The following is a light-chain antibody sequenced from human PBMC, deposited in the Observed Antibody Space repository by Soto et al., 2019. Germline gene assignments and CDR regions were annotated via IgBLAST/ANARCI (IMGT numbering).Light chain of an antibody. CDR2: WAS. V-gene: IGKV4-1*01. J-gene: IGKJ2*01. CDR3: QQYYSTPNT. Sequence: DIVMTQSPDSLAVSLGERATINCKSSQRVLYSSHNKNYLAWYQQKPGQPPKLLIYWASTRESGVPDRFSGSGSGTDFTLTISSLQAEDVAVYYCQQYYSTPNTCGQGTKLEIK. CDR1: QRVLYSSHNKNY.